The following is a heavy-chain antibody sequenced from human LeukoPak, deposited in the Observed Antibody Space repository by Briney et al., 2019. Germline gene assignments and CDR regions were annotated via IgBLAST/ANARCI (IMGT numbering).Heavy chain of an antibody. CDR1: GGSVSSYY. CDR3: ARGGMATITPFDY. J-gene: IGHJ4*02. Sequence: SETLSLTCTVSGGSVSSYYWSWIRQAAGKGLEWIGRIYTSGSTNYNPSLKSRVTMSVDTSKNQFSLKLSSVTAADTAVYYCARGGMATITPFDYWGQGTLVTVSS. V-gene: IGHV4-4*07. D-gene: IGHD5-12*01. CDR2: IYTSGST.